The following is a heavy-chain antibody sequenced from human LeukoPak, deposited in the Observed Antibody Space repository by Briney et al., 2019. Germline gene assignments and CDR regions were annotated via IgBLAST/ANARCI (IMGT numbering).Heavy chain of an antibody. J-gene: IGHJ4*02. CDR1: GGSFSGYY. CDR2: INHSGST. CDR3: ARHPFWFGVWYYFDY. Sequence: ASETLSHTCAVYGGSFSGYYWSWIRQPPGKGLEWIGEINHSGSTNYNPSLKSRVTISVDTSKNQFSLKLSSVTAADTAVYYCARHPFWFGVWYYFDYWGQGTLVTVSS. D-gene: IGHD3-10*01. V-gene: IGHV4-34*01.